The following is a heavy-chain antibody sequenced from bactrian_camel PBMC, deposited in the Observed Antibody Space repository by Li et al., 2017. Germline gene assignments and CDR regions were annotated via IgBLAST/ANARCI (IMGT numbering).Heavy chain of an antibody. D-gene: IGHD5*01. J-gene: IGHJ4*01. CDR2: IFGDSSNI. V-gene: IGHV3-2*01. CDR1: GFTFSHYD. CDR3: AESALGAY. Sequence: HVQLVESGGDLVQPGGSLRLSCAASGFTFSHYDMSWVRQAPGKGLEWVAVIFGDSSNIWYANSAEGRFTISRDNANNTLYLQMNSLTPDDTAVYYCAESALGAYWGQGTQVTVS.